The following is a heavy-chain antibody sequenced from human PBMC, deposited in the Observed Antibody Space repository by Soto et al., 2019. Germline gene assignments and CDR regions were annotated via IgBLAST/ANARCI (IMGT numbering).Heavy chain of an antibody. V-gene: IGHV3-23*01. CDR3: AKVHGSGTYYNFPDY. J-gene: IGHJ4*02. D-gene: IGHD3-10*01. Sequence: EVHLLESGGGLVQPGGSLRLSCAASGFTFSTYAMSWVRQAPGKGLEWVSNISDSGGSTYYAASVKGRFTISRDNSKNALYLLVNSLSAAATAIYYCAKVHGSGTYYNFPDYWGQGTLVTVSS. CDR1: GFTFSTYA. CDR2: ISDSGGST.